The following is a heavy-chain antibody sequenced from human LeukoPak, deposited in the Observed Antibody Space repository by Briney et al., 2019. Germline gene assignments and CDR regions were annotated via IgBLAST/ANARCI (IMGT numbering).Heavy chain of an antibody. J-gene: IGHJ6*02. V-gene: IGHV1-69*04. CDR1: GCTFSSYA. CDR3: AKSSEAYYYDSSGYDNYDYGMDV. Sequence: ASVKVSCKASGCTFSSYAISWVRQAPGQGLEWMGRIIPILGIANYAQKFQGRVTSTADQATGTASMELNSLRSEVKAVYYCAKSSEAYYYDSSGYDNYDYGMDVWGQGTTVTVSS. CDR2: IIPILGIA. D-gene: IGHD3-22*01.